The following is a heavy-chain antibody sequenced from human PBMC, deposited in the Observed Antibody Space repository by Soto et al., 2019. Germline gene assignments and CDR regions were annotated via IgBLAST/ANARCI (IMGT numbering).Heavy chain of an antibody. J-gene: IGHJ4*02. CDR2: ISGSGQTT. CDR1: GFTFSSYS. CDR3: AREAMDSGYDDYFDY. D-gene: IGHD5-12*01. Sequence: GGSLRLSCAASGFTFSSYSLSWLRQAPGKGLEWVSGISGSGQTTHYRDTVKGRFTISRDNAKNTLYLQMNSLRAEDTAVYYCAREAMDSGYDDYFDYWGQGTLVTVST. V-gene: IGHV3-23*01.